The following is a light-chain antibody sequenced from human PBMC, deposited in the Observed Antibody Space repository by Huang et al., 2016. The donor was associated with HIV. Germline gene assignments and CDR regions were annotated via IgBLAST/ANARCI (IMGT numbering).Light chain of an antibody. CDR2: GAS. CDR1: QSLNSH. J-gene: IGKJ1*01. V-gene: IGKV3-15*01. Sequence: EIVMTQSPATLSVSPGERATLSCRASQSLNSHLAWYQQKPGQAPRLLIFGASTRATGVAARFSGSGSGTEFTLTISSLQSEDSAVYCCQQYDIWPPTFGQGTKVEIK. CDR3: QQYDIWPPT.